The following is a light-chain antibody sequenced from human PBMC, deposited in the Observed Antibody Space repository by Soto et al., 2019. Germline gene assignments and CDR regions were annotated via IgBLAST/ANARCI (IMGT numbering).Light chain of an antibody. J-gene: IGKJ1*01. V-gene: IGKV4-1*01. CDR1: QSLLYSSNNKNY. CDR3: QQYHSTPGT. CDR2: WAS. Sequence: DIVMTQSPDSLAVSLGERATINCKSSQSLLYSSNNKNYLAWYQQKPAQPPKLLIYWASTRESGVPDRFSGAGSGIEFTLTISSLQAEDVAVYYCQQYHSTPGTFGQGTKVEIK.